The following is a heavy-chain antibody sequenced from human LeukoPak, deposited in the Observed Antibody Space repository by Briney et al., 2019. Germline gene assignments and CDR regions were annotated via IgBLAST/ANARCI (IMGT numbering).Heavy chain of an antibody. CDR2: VYGGVSSQRNPSH. Sequence: SETLSLTCSVSGASVSGGDYYWSWIRQPAGKGLEWIGRVYGGVSSQRNPSHQYNPSLMSRLTISADTSRNQFSLSLHSVTAADTAIYYCGRDRQEGGMRVSSFQYWGQGTPVTVSS. D-gene: IGHD2-15*01. J-gene: IGHJ4*02. CDR3: GRDRQEGGMRVSSFQY. CDR1: GASVSGGDYY. V-gene: IGHV4-61*02.